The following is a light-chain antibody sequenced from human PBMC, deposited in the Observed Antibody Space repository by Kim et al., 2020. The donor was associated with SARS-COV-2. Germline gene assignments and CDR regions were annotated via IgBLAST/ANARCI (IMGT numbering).Light chain of an antibody. CDR2: GKN. CDR3: HSRDSSNNHL. Sequence: ALGQTVRITCQGDSLRRYYASWYQQKSGQAPVLVIYGKNNRPSGIPDRVSGSSSGNTASLAITGAQAEDEADYYCHSRDSSNNHLFGGGTQLT. CDR1: SLRRYY. J-gene: IGLJ3*02. V-gene: IGLV3-19*01.